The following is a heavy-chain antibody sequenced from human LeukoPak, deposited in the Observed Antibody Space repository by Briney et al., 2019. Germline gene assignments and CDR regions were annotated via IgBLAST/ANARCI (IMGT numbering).Heavy chain of an antibody. V-gene: IGHV4-39*07. CDR3: ARVSMAPFSGPTGLNWFDP. Sequence: KPSETLSLTCTVSGGSISSSSYYWGWLRQPPGKGLEWIGSIYYSGSTYYNPSLKSRVTISVDTSKNQFSLKLSSVTAADTAVYYCARVSMAPFSGPTGLNWFDPWGQGTLVTVSS. CDR1: GGSISSSSYY. J-gene: IGHJ5*02. D-gene: IGHD5-12*01. CDR2: IYYSGST.